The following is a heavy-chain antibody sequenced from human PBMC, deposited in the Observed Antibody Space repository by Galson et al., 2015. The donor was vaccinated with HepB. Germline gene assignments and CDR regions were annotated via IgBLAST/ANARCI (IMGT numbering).Heavy chain of an antibody. CDR3: ARGGRDCNGGSCYSYGMDV. J-gene: IGHJ6*02. CDR2: INPSGGST. Sequence: SVKVSCKASGYTFTSYYMHWVRQAPGQGLEWMGIINPSGGSTSYAQKFQGRVTMTRDTSTSTVYMELSSLRSEDTAVYYCARGGRDCNGGSCYSYGMDVWGQGTTVTVSS. V-gene: IGHV1-46*03. CDR1: GYTFTSYY. D-gene: IGHD2-15*01.